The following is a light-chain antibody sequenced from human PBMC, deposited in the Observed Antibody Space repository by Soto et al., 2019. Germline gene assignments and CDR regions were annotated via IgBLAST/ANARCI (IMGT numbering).Light chain of an antibody. V-gene: IGKV3-15*01. J-gene: IGKJ4*01. CDR1: QSVSSN. CDR2: GAS. CDR3: QQYNNWPLT. Sequence: EVVMTQSPATLSVSPGERATLSCRASQSVSSNLAWYQQKPGQAPRLLIYGASTRATGVPARFGVSGSGTEFTLTISSLQSEDFAVYSCQQYNNWPLTFGGGTKVEIK.